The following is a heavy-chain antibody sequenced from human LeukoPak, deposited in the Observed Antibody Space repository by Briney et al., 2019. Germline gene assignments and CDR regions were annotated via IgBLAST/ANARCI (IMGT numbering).Heavy chain of an antibody. CDR3: ARDHMVRGVILYNWFDP. V-gene: IGHV1-18*01. Sequence: ASVKVSGKASGYTFTSHGISWVRQAPGQGLEWMGWISTYSGNTNYAQKLQGRVSMTTDTSTSTAYMDLRSLRSDDTAVYYCARDHMVRGVILYNWFDPWGQGTLVTVSS. D-gene: IGHD3-10*01. CDR2: ISTYSGNT. J-gene: IGHJ5*02. CDR1: GYTFTSHG.